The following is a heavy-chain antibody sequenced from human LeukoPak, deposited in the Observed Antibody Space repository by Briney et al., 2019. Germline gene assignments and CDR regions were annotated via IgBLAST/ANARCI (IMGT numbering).Heavy chain of an antibody. Sequence: ASVKVSCKASGYTFTSYAMNWVRQAPGQGLEWMGWINTNTGNPTYAQGFTGRFVFSLDTSVSTAYLQTSSLKAEDTAVYYCAREMVRGEAYMDVWGKGTTVTVSS. V-gene: IGHV7-4-1*02. J-gene: IGHJ6*03. CDR1: GYTFTSYA. CDR2: INTNTGNP. D-gene: IGHD3-10*01. CDR3: AREMVRGEAYMDV.